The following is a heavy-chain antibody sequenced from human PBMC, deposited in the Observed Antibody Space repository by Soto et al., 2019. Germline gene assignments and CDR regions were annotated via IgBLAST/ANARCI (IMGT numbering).Heavy chain of an antibody. J-gene: IGHJ5*02. V-gene: IGHV3-21*01. CDR3: ARGYTGYCSGGTCYWFDP. D-gene: IGHD2-15*01. CDR1: GFSFSSYS. CDR2: ISSSASHI. Sequence: GSLRPSCAASGFSFSSYSLNWLRQAPGKGLEWVSSISSSASHINYADSVKGRFTISRDNAKKSLYLQMNSLRAEDTAVYYCARGYTGYCSGGTCYWFDPWGQGTLVTVSS.